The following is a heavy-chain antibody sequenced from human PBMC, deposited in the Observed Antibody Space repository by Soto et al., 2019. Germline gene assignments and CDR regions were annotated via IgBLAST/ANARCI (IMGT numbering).Heavy chain of an antibody. D-gene: IGHD2-2*01. Sequence: PSETLSLTCAVYGGSFSGYYWSWIRQPPGKGLEWIGEINHSGSTNYNPSLKSRVTISVDTSKNQFSLKLSSVTAADTAVYYCARGYYCSSTSCYGRADYWGQGTLVTVSS. CDR3: ARGYYCSSTSCYGRADY. CDR1: GGSFSGYY. J-gene: IGHJ4*02. CDR2: INHSGST. V-gene: IGHV4-34*01.